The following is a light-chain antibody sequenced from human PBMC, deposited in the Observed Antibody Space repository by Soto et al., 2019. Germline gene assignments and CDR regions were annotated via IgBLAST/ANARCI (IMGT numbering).Light chain of an antibody. CDR1: QGINNY. Sequence: DIQMTQPPSSLSASVRDRVTITCRASQGINNYLSWYQQKPGKAPELLIYGASSLQSGVPSRFSASGSGTDFTLTISSLQPEDFATYYCQPANSFPLTFGGGTKVDIK. J-gene: IGKJ4*01. V-gene: IGKV1-39*01. CDR3: QPANSFPLT. CDR2: GAS.